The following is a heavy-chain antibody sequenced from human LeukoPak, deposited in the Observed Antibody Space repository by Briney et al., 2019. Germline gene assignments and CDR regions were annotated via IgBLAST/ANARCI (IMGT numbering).Heavy chain of an antibody. J-gene: IGHJ3*02. CDR3: ARRADTVDI. CDR2: ISYDGSTK. V-gene: IGHV3-30-3*01. Sequence: GGSLRLSCAASGFTLSHYAMHWVRQAPGKGLVWVAVISYDGSTKYYADSVKGRFTISRDNSKDTLFLQMNSLTAEDTAVYYCARRADTVDIWGQGTMVTVSS. CDR1: GFTLSHYA.